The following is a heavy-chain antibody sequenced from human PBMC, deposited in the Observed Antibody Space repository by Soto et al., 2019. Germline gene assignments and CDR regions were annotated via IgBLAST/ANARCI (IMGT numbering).Heavy chain of an antibody. CDR1: GFTFDSYA. J-gene: IGHJ4*02. CDR3: VKDIHEQWLVSHFEY. Sequence: EVQLVESGGGLVQPGRSLRLSCVASGFTFDSYAMHWVRQAPGKGLEWVSGISWSSGSVGYGDSVRGRFTISRDNAKNSLYLEMNSLRVEDTAFYYCVKDIHEQWLVSHFEYWGQGALVTVSS. V-gene: IGHV3-9*01. CDR2: ISWSSGSV. D-gene: IGHD6-19*01.